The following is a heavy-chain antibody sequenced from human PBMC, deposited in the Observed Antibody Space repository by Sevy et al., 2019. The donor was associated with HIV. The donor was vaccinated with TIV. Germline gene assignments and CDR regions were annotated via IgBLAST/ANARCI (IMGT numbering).Heavy chain of an antibody. V-gene: IGHV4-31*03. CDR2: IYYSGST. D-gene: IGHD3-10*01. J-gene: IGHJ5*02. CDR3: ARDVGILWFGELFHGWFDP. CDR1: GGSISSGGYY. Sequence: SETLSLTCTVSGGSISSGGYYWSWIRQHPGKGLEWIGYIYYSGSTYYNPSLQSRVTISVDTSKNQFSLKLSSVTAADTAVYYCARDVGILWFGELFHGWFDPWGQGTLVTVSS.